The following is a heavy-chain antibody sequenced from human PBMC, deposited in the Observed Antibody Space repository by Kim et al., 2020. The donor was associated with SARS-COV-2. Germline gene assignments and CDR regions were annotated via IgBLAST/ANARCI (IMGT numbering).Heavy chain of an antibody. CDR3: ARDTSARGATIDY. V-gene: IGHV4-59*01. D-gene: IGHD1-26*01. CDR1: GGSISSYY. Sequence: SETLSLTCTVSGGSISSYYWSWIRQPPGKGLEWIGYIYYSGSTNYNPSLKSRVTISVDTSKNQFSLKLSSVTAADTAVYYCARDTSARGATIDYWGQGTLVAVSS. J-gene: IGHJ4*02. CDR2: IYYSGST.